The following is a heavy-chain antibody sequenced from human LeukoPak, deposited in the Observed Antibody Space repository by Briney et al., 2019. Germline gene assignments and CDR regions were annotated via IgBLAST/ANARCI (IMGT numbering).Heavy chain of an antibody. CDR3: AREREGALSPIFTSGSYWFDP. Sequence: PGGAPRLPCSAPGFTFSSYSMNWGRPGPGKGLERVSSISIYNSYIYYADSVKGRFTISRDNAKNSLYLQMNSLRAEDTAVYYCAREREGALSPIFTSGSYWFDPWGQGTLVTVSS. J-gene: IGHJ5*02. D-gene: IGHD1-26*01. V-gene: IGHV3-21*01. CDR2: ISIYNSYI. CDR1: GFTFSSYS.